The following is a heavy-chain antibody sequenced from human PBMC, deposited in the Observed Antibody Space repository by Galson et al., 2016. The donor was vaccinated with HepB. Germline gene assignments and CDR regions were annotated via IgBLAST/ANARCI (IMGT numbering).Heavy chain of an antibody. Sequence: SLRLSCAASGFTFRSYDMHWVRQAPGKGLEWVARIWYDGSNKNYGDSVKGRFTISRDNSKNTLYLQMNSLRAEDTAVYYCARDKEYYFDYWGQGTLVTVSS. CDR1: GFTFRSYD. CDR3: ARDKEYYFDY. V-gene: IGHV3-33*01. J-gene: IGHJ4*02. CDR2: IWYDGSNK.